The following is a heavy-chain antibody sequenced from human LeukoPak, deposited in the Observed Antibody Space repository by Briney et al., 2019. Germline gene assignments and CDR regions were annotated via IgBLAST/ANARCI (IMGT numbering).Heavy chain of an antibody. CDR2: IYLSGTT. V-gene: IGHV4-59*01. Sequence: SETLSLTCTVSGGSISSFYWSWIRQPPGKGLEWIGYIYLSGTTNYNPSLKSRVSISVDTSKNQFSLKLSSVTAADTAVYYCARGGWSLDFWGQGTLVTVSS. CDR3: ARGGWSLDF. J-gene: IGHJ4*02. CDR1: GGSISSFY. D-gene: IGHD6-19*01.